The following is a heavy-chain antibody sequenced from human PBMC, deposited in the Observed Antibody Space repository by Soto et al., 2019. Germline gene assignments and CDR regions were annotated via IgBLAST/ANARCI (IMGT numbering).Heavy chain of an antibody. Sequence: QVQLVQSGAEVKKPGASVKVSCKASGYTFTSYGISWVRQAPGQGLEWMGWISAYNGNTNYAQKLQGRVTMTTDTTTSTDYMELRSLRSDDTDVYYCARDAGVSGELDYWGQGTLVTVSS. J-gene: IGHJ4*02. D-gene: IGHD1-7*01. CDR2: ISAYNGNT. CDR1: GYTFTSYG. V-gene: IGHV1-18*01. CDR3: ARDAGVSGELDY.